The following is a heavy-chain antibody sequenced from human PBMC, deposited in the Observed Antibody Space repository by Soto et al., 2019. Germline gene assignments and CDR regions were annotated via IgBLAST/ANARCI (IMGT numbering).Heavy chain of an antibody. V-gene: IGHV3-11*06. Sequence: PGGSLRLSCAASGFTFSDYYMSWIRQAPGKGLEWVSYISSSSSYTNYADSVKGRFTISRDNAKNSLYLQMNSLRAEDTAVYYCARDDYDSSGPLGYYYYGMDVWGQGTTVTVSS. D-gene: IGHD3-22*01. CDR1: GFTFSDYY. CDR3: ARDDYDSSGPLGYYYYGMDV. J-gene: IGHJ6*02. CDR2: ISSSSSYT.